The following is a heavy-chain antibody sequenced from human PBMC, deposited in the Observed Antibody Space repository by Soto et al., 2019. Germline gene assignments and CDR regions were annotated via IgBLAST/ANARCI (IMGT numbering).Heavy chain of an antibody. CDR2: VSGSSSYI. CDR3: ARDLRGNYGH. Sequence: GGSLRLSCEGSGFNFRNFNMIWVRQAPGKGLEWVSSVSGSSSYIYYADSVKGRFTVSRDNANNLVFLQMNGLRPEDTAMYYCARDLRGNYGHWGHGTMVTV. D-gene: IGHD4-17*01. J-gene: IGHJ3*01. CDR1: GFNFRNFN. V-gene: IGHV3-21*06.